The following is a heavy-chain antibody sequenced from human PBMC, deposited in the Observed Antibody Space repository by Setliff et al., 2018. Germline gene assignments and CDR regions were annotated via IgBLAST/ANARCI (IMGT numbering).Heavy chain of an antibody. CDR3: AKGDGGYPSDS. CDR2: ISHTGST. D-gene: IGHD2-15*01. V-gene: IGHV4-34*01. Sequence: TSETLSLTCVVDGMSFSEHYWAWIRQSPGKGLEWIGEISHTGSTNYNPSLRSRVTISINTSKKQFSLMMNSVTAADTAVYYCAKGDGGYPSDSWGQGILVTVSS. J-gene: IGHJ4*02. CDR1: GMSFSEHY.